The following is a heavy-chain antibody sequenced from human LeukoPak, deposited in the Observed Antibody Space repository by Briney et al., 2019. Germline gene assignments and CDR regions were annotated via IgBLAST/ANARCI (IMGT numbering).Heavy chain of an antibody. Sequence: PGGSLRLSCAASGFTFSSYAMSRVRQAPGKGLEWVSAISGSGGSTYYADSVKGRFTISRDNSKNTLYLQMNSLRAEDTAVYYCAKDSHCSGGSCYLPYFDYWGQGTLVTVSS. D-gene: IGHD2-15*01. CDR1: GFTFSSYA. CDR3: AKDSHCSGGSCYLPYFDY. CDR2: ISGSGGST. J-gene: IGHJ4*02. V-gene: IGHV3-23*01.